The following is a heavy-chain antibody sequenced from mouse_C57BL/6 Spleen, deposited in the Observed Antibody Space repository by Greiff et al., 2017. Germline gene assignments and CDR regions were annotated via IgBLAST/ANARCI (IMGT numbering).Heavy chain of an antibody. CDR1: GFTFSSYA. J-gene: IGHJ4*01. Sequence: EVKVVESGGGLVKPGGSLKLSCAASGFTFSSYAMSWVRQTPEKRLEWVATISDGGSYTYYPDNVKGRFTISRDNAKNNLYLQMSHLKSEDTAMYYCARELLLRGGYYAMDYWGQGTSVTVSS. CDR3: ARELLLRGGYYAMDY. CDR2: ISDGGSYT. V-gene: IGHV5-4*01. D-gene: IGHD1-1*01.